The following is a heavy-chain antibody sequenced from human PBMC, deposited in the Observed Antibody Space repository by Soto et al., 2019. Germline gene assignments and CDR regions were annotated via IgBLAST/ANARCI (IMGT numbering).Heavy chain of an antibody. CDR2: ISGSGGST. Sequence: PRLSCAASGFTFSSYAMSWVRQAPGKGLEWVSAISGSGGSTYNADSVKGRFTISRDNSKNTLYLQMNSLRAEDTAVYYCAKDPGYSSSWSNWFDPWGQGTLVTVSS. D-gene: IGHD6-13*01. CDR3: AKDPGYSSSWSNWFDP. J-gene: IGHJ5*02. V-gene: IGHV3-23*01. CDR1: GFTFSSYA.